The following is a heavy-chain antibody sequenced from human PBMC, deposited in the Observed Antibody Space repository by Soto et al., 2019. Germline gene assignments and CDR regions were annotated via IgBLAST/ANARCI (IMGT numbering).Heavy chain of an antibody. CDR3: AHNIGGDYVYGFDF. V-gene: IGHV2-5*02. J-gene: IGHJ3*01. CDR2: VYGDGDK. Sequence: QIALKESGPTLVKPTQTLTLTCTFSGISLTTSGEGVGWVRQPPGKGLEWVALVYGDGDKRYLTSLKSRLTITKDTSKNQVVLTMTNMDPVDTGTYFCAHNIGGDYVYGFDFWGQGTEVTVSS. CDR1: GISLTTSGEG. D-gene: IGHD3-16*01.